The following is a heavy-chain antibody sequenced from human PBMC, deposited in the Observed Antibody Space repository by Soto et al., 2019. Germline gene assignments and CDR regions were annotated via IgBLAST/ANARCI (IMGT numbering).Heavy chain of an antibody. CDR3: ARGSPLSTYYYDSSGSYFYYYGMDV. V-gene: IGHV1-69*13. J-gene: IGHJ6*02. CDR1: GGTFSSYA. CDR2: IIPIFGTA. D-gene: IGHD3-22*01. Sequence: SVKVSCKASGGTFSSYAISWVRQAPGQVLEWMGGIIPIFGTANYAQKFQGRVTITADESTSTAYMELSSLRSEDTAVYYCARGSPLSTYYYDSSGSYFYYYGMDVWGQGSTVTVSS.